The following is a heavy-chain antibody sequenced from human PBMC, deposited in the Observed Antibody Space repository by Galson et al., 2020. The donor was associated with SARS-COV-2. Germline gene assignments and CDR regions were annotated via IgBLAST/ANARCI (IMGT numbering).Heavy chain of an antibody. Sequence: GESLKISCAASGFTFSSYAMSWVRQAPGKGLEWVSAISGSGGSTYYADSVKGRFTISRDNSKNTLYLQMNSLRAEDTAVYYCATFTTTPTYYYDSSGYYDYWGQGTLVTVSS. D-gene: IGHD3-22*01. V-gene: IGHV3-23*01. CDR3: ATFTTTPTYYYDSSGYYDY. J-gene: IGHJ4*02. CDR1: GFTFSSYA. CDR2: ISGSGGST.